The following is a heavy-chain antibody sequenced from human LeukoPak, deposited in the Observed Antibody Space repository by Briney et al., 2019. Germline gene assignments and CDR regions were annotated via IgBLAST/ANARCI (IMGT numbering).Heavy chain of an antibody. V-gene: IGHV3-7*01. Sequence: PGGSLRLSCAASGFTFSDYWMSWVRQAPGKGLEWVANIKADGSESHFVDSLRGRFTISRDNAKNSLYLQMNSLRAEDTAVYYCASLYGSGPNWFDPWGQGTLVTVSS. CDR2: IKADGSES. D-gene: IGHD3-10*01. J-gene: IGHJ5*02. CDR3: ASLYGSGPNWFDP. CDR1: GFTFSDYW.